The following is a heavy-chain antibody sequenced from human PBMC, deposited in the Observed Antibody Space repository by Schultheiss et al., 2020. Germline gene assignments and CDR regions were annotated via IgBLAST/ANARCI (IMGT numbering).Heavy chain of an antibody. D-gene: IGHD2-15*01. J-gene: IGHJ5*02. CDR1: GGSLSGYY. V-gene: IGHV4-34*01. Sequence: TLSLTCVVYGGSLSGYYWNWIRQHPGKGLEWIGEINHSGSTNYNPSLKSRVTISVDTSKNQFSLKLSSVTAADTAVYYCARVVVVAATPGWFDPWGQGTLVTVSS. CDR3: ARVVVVAATPGWFDP. CDR2: INHSGST.